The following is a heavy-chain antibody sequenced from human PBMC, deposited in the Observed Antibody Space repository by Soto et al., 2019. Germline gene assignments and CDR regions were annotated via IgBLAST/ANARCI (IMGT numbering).Heavy chain of an antibody. D-gene: IGHD3-22*01. CDR3: TTDSYFTLKLVRFDY. V-gene: IGHV1-3*01. Sequence: ASVKVSCKASGYTFTSYAMHWVRQAPGQRLEWMGWINAGNGNTKYSQKFQGRVTITRDTSASTAYMELSSLRSEDTAVYYCTTDSYFTLKLVRFDYWGLGTLVTVSS. CDR1: GYTFTSYA. CDR2: INAGNGNT. J-gene: IGHJ4*01.